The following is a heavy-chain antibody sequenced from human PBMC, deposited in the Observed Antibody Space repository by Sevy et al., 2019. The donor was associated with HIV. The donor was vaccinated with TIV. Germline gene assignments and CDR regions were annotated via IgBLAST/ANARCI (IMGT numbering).Heavy chain of an antibody. CDR2: INPNSGGT. Sequence: ASVVSCKASGYTFTGYYMHWVRQAPGQGLEWMGRINPNSGGTNYALKFQGRVTMTRDTSISTAYMELSRLRSDDTAVYYCARITIFGVVIGFDYWGQGTLVTVSS. CDR1: GYTFTGYY. CDR3: ARITIFGVVIGFDY. D-gene: IGHD3-3*01. J-gene: IGHJ4*02. V-gene: IGHV1-2*06.